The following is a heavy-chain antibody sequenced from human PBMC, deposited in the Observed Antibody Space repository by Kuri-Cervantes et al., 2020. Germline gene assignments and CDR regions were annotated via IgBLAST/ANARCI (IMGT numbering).Heavy chain of an antibody. CDR3: AKDLDIVATATFDY. CDR1: GFTFSDYY. D-gene: IGHD5-12*01. CDR2: ISGSGGST. Sequence: LSLTCAASGFTFSDYYMSWVRQAPGKGLEWVSAISGSGGSTYYADSVRGRFTISRDNSKNTLYLQMNSLRAEDTAVYYCAKDLDIVATATFDYWGQGTLVTVSS. J-gene: IGHJ4*02. V-gene: IGHV3-23*01.